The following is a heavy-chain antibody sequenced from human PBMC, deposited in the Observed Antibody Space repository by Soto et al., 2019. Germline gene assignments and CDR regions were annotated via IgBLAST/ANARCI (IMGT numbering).Heavy chain of an antibody. V-gene: IGHV3-7*01. J-gene: IGHJ4*02. D-gene: IGHD2-15*01. CDR1: GFTFSSYW. CDR3: ARVIRYCSGGSCYSRTSYFDY. Sequence: PGGSLRLSCAASGFTFSSYWMSWVRQAPGKGLEWVANIKQDGSEKYYVDSVKGRFTISRDNAKNSLYLQMNSLRAEDTAVYYYARVIRYCSGGSCYSRTSYFDYWGQGTLVTVSS. CDR2: IKQDGSEK.